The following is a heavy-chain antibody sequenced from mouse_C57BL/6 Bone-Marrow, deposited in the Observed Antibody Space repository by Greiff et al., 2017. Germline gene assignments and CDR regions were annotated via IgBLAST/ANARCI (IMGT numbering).Heavy chain of an antibody. CDR3: ARDPTVGTFDY. CDR2: IDPSDSET. D-gene: IGHD1-1*01. J-gene: IGHJ2*01. CDR1: GYTFTSYW. V-gene: IGHV1-52*01. Sequence: QVQLQQPGAELVRPGSSVKLSCKASGYTFTSYWMHWVKQRPIQGLEWIGNIDPSDSETYYNQKFKDKATLTVDKSSSTAYMQLSSLTSEDSAVYYCARDPTVGTFDYWGQGTTLTVSS.